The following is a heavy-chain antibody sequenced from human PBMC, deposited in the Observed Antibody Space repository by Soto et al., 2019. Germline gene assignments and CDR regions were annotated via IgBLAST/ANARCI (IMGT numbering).Heavy chain of an antibody. D-gene: IGHD2-15*01. CDR1: GFTFSNYA. CDR2: IWYDGSNE. CDR3: ARDRIDYGMDV. Sequence: GGSLRLSCAASGFTFSNYAMQWVRQAPGKGLEWVAVIWYDGSNENYADSVKGRFTISRDNSKNTLYLQMNSLRAEDTAVYYCARDRIDYGMDVWGQGTTVTVSS. J-gene: IGHJ6*02. V-gene: IGHV3-33*01.